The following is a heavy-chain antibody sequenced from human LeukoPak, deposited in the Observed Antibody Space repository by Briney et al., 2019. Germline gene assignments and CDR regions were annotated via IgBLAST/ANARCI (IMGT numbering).Heavy chain of an antibody. D-gene: IGHD6-13*01. CDR3: ARGEGSSKSRVPIYCYYMDV. Sequence: PGGSLRLSCAASGFTFSSYWMHWVRQAPGKGLVWVSRINTDGSSTSYADSVKGRFTISRDNAKNTLYLQMNSLRAEDTAVYYCARGEGSSKSRVPIYCYYMDVWGKGTTVTVSS. CDR1: GFTFSSYW. J-gene: IGHJ6*03. CDR2: INTDGSST. V-gene: IGHV3-74*01.